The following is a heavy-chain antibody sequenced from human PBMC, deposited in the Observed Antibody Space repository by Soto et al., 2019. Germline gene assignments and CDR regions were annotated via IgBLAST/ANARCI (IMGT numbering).Heavy chain of an antibody. D-gene: IGHD2-21*02. CDR3: ARGHCGGRDRDV. CDR2: IYYSGST. CDR1: GGSISSGGYY. V-gene: IGHV4-31*03. J-gene: IGHJ6*02. Sequence: QVQLQESGPGLVKPSQTLSLTCTVSGGSISSGGYYWSWIRQHPGKGLEWLGYIYYSGSTYYNPSLKSGVTISVDTSKTEWCVRLICVCAAAMPVYYCARGHCGGRDRDVWGQGTTVTVPS.